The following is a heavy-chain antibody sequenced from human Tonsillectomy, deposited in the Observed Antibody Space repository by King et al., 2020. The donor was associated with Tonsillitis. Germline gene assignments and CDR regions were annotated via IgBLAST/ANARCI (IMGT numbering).Heavy chain of an antibody. CDR2: INIPSSTI. J-gene: IGHJ6*02. V-gene: IGHV3-48*02. CDR3: AGDPHEGYCDRGTCSSLRGSHYYGMDV. D-gene: IGHD3-10*02. Sequence: VQLVESGGGLVQPGGSLRLSCTASGFNLNTYSMNWVRQAPGKGLEWISYINIPSSTIYYAYSVRGRFTISRDTVENSLYLQMNGLTDEDTAIYYCAGDPHEGYCDRGTCSSLRGSHYYGMDVWGQGTTVTVSS. CDR1: GFNLNTYS.